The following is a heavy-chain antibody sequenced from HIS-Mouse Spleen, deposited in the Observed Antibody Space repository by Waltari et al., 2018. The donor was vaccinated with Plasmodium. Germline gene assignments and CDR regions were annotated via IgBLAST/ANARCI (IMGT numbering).Heavy chain of an antibody. CDR2: IYFSGST. CDR3: ARDRITGTSYFDY. V-gene: IGHV4-39*07. CDR1: AGSISSSSYY. J-gene: IGHJ4*02. D-gene: IGHD1-7*01. Sequence: QLQLQESGPGLVTPSETRSLTCTLSAGSISSSSYYGVWFPQPPGKGLEWIGSIYFSGSTYYNPSLKSRVTISVDTSKNQFSLKLSSVTAADTAVYYCARDRITGTSYFDYWGQGTLVSVSS.